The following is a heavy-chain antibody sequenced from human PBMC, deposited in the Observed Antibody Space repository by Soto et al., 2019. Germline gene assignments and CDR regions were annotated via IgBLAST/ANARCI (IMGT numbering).Heavy chain of an antibody. Sequence: PSVTMCLTYAVSMGTITSTNCWTWVRQPPGKELEWLGEIYHTGSTNYNPSLKNRVTISVDKSKNQFSLRLFSVTAADTAVYYCGAHAGATYGPLDYWGRGTLVTVFS. CDR2: IYHTGST. V-gene: IGHV4-4*02. CDR3: GAHAGATYGPLDY. J-gene: IGHJ4*02. D-gene: IGHD4-17*01. CDR1: MGTITSTNC.